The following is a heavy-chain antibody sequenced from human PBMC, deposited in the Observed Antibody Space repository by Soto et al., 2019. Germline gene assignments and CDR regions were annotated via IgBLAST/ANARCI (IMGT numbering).Heavy chain of an antibody. CDR2: ISYDGSNK. J-gene: IGHJ5*02. CDR1: GFTFSSYA. CDR3: ARGTTVLRFLEWSSGWFDP. D-gene: IGHD3-3*01. V-gene: IGHV3-30-3*01. Sequence: GSLRLSCAASGFTFSSYAMHWVRQAPGKGLEWVAVISYDGSNKYYADSVKGRFTISRDNSKNTLYLQMNSLRAEDTAVYYCARGTTVLRFLEWSSGWFDPWGQGTLVTVSS.